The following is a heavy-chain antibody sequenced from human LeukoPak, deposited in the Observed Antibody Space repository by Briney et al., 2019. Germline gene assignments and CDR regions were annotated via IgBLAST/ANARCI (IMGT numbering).Heavy chain of an antibody. CDR1: GFTVSNNY. J-gene: IGHJ4*02. Sequence: GGSLTLSCAASGFTVSNNYMRWVRQAPGKGLEWVSSISSSSSYIYYADSVKGRFTISRDNAKNSLYLQMNSLRAEDTAVYYCARAGEPQTFDYWGQGTLVTVSS. D-gene: IGHD1-1*01. V-gene: IGHV3-21*01. CDR2: ISSSSSYI. CDR3: ARAGEPQTFDY.